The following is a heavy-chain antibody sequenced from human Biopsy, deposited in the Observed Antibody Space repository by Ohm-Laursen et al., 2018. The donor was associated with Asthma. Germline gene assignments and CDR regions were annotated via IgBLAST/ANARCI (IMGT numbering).Heavy chain of an antibody. V-gene: IGHV4-59*01. CDR2: IHYSGST. CDR1: GVPIRSYY. D-gene: IGHD2-15*01. CDR3: AGFCSGGNCPDH. Sequence: GTLSLTCTVSGVPIRSYYWTWIRQPPGKGLVWIGNIHYSGSTYSNPSLKSRVTISVDTSKKQISLRLSSVIVADTAVYYCAGFCSGGNCPDHWGQGTLVTVSS. J-gene: IGHJ4*02.